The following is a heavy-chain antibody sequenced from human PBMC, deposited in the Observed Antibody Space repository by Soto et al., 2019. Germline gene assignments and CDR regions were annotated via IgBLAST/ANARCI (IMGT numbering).Heavy chain of an antibody. CDR1: GGSISSGGYY. Sequence: SETLSLTCTVSGGSISSGGYYWSWIRQHPGKGLEWIGYIYYSGSTYYNPSLKSRVTISVDTSKNQFSLKLSSVTAADTAVYYCARDQLVNFGSYYYYGMDVWGQGTTVTVSS. CDR3: ARDQLVNFGSYYYYGMDV. J-gene: IGHJ6*02. D-gene: IGHD6-13*01. V-gene: IGHV4-31*03. CDR2: IYYSGST.